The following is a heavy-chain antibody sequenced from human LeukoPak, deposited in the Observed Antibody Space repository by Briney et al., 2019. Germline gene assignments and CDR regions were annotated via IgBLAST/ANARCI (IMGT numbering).Heavy chain of an antibody. CDR1: GFIFSNFA. D-gene: IGHD6-19*01. J-gene: IGHJ4*02. Sequence: PGGSLRLSCRTSGFIFSNFAMNWVRQAPGKGLEWIGYIYYSGSTNYNPSLKSRVTISVDTSKNQFSLKLSSVTAADTAVYYCAGLTRGGWYLDLFDYWGQGTLVTVSS. CDR3: AGLTRGGWYLDLFDY. CDR2: IYYSGST. V-gene: IGHV4-59*01.